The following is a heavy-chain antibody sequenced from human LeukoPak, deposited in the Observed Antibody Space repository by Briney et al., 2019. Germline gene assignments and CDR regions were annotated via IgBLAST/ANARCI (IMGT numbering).Heavy chain of an antibody. D-gene: IGHD6-13*01. V-gene: IGHV3-74*01. CDR2: IKSDGSST. J-gene: IGHJ4*02. CDR1: GFTFSSYW. CDR3: ARVPVASWIQLDS. Sequence: QPGGSLRLSCAASGFTFSSYWMHWVRQAPGKGLVWVSSIKSDGSSTSYADSVKGRFTISRDNSKNTLYLQMNSLSAEDTALYHCARVPVASWIQLDSWGQGTLVTVSS.